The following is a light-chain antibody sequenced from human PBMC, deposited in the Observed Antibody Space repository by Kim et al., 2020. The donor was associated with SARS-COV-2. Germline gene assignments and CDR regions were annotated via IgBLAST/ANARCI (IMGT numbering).Light chain of an antibody. J-gene: IGKJ1*01. V-gene: IGKV3-20*01. Sequence: EFVLTQSPGTLSLSPGERATLSCRASQSVSSNYLAWYQQKPGQAPRLLIYGASSRATGIPDRFSGSGSGTDFTLTITRLEPEDFAVYYCQQYSSSPATFGQGTKVDIK. CDR1: QSVSSNY. CDR2: GAS. CDR3: QQYSSSPAT.